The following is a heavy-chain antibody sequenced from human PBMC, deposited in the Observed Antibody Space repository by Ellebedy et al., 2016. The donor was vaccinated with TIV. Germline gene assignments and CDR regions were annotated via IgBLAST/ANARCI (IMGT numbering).Heavy chain of an antibody. CDR3: AKGLSMAILGAFDL. CDR2: IYESGSA. V-gene: IGHV3-53*01. CDR1: GFSVNKLY. J-gene: IGHJ3*01. D-gene: IGHD2-8*01. Sequence: GESLKISXAASGFSVNKLYMNWVRQAPGKELEWVSVIYESGSAFYADSVKGRFTISRDTSNNTLSLQMNSLRAEDTALYYCAKGLSMAILGAFDLWGHGTMVTVSS.